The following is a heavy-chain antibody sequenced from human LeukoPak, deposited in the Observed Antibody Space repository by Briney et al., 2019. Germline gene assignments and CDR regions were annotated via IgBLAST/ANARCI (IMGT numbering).Heavy chain of an antibody. Sequence: SETLSLTCTVSGGSISSYYWSWIRQPPGKGLEWIGYIYYSGSTNYNPSLKSRVTISVDTSKNQFSLKLSSVTAADTAVYYCARETWSGYEHFDYWGQGTLVTVSS. CDR1: GGSISSYY. CDR2: IYYSGST. CDR3: ARETWSGYEHFDY. D-gene: IGHD3-3*01. V-gene: IGHV4-59*12. J-gene: IGHJ4*02.